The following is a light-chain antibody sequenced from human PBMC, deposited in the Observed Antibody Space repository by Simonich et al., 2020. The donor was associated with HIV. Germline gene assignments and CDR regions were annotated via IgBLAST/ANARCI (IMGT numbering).Light chain of an antibody. CDR1: SGINVGTYR. Sequence: TCTLRSGINVGTYRIYWYQQKPGSPPHYLLRYKSDSDKQQGSGVPSRFSGSKDASANAGILLISGLQSEDEADYYCMIWHSSAWVFGGGTKLTVL. V-gene: IGLV5-45*01. CDR3: MIWHSSAWV. J-gene: IGLJ3*02. CDR2: YKSDSDK.